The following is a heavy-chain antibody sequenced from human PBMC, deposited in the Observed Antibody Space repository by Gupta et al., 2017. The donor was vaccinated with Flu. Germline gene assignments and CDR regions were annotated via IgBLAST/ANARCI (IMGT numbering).Heavy chain of an antibody. D-gene: IGHD1-26*01. V-gene: IGHV4-34*01. CDR2: INHRGST. J-gene: IGHJ5*02. Sequence: QVQLQQWGAGLLKPSETLSLTCAVYGGSFSGYYWSWIRQPPGKGLEGIGEINHRGSTNYNPSLKSRVTISVDTSKNQFSLKLSSVTAADTAVYYGARRVSRAVGAQQKPNNWFDPWGQGTLVTVSS. CDR3: ARRVSRAVGAQQKPNNWFDP. CDR1: GGSFSGYY.